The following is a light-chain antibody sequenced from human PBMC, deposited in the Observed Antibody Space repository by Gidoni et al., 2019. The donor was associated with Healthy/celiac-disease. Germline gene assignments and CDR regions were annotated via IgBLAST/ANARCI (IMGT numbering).Light chain of an antibody. V-gene: IGKV1-5*01. J-gene: IGKJ4*01. CDR3: QQYKSYPLT. CDR2: DAS. CDR1: QSISSW. Sequence: IQLTQSPSTLSASVGDRVTITCRARQSISSWLAWYQQKPGKAPKLLIYDASSLESGVPSRFSGSGSGTEFTLTISSLQPDDFATYYCQQYKSYPLTFXGXTKVEIK.